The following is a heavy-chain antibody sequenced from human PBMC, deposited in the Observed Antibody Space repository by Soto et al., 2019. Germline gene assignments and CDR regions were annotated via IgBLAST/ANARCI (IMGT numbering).Heavy chain of an antibody. D-gene: IGHD6-19*01. CDR3: ARHLYSGDSSVAVGY. CDR1: DDSIGRSDYF. V-gene: IGHV4-39*01. Sequence: QLQLQESGPGLVKPSETLSLTCTVSDDSIGRSDYFWGWIRQPPGKGLEWIGNIFYSGNTHYNPSLKSPVTISSDTPNHHVSLRVSSVPAADTAVYYCARHLYSGDSSVAVGYWGPGALVIVSS. J-gene: IGHJ4*02. CDR2: IFYSGNT.